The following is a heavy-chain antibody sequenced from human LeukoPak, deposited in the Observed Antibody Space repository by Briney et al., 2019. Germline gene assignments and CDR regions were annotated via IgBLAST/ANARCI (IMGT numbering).Heavy chain of an antibody. J-gene: IGHJ4*02. CDR2: IYYSGST. Sequence: SENLSRTGTVSGGSSSSGGYYWSWIRQHPGKGLEWIGYIYYSGSTYYNPSLKSRVTISVGTSKNQFSLKLSSVTAADTAVYYCARVRPRGIFDYWGQGTLVTVSS. CDR3: ARVRPRGIFDY. CDR1: GGSSSSGGYY. V-gene: IGHV4-31*03. D-gene: IGHD3-16*01.